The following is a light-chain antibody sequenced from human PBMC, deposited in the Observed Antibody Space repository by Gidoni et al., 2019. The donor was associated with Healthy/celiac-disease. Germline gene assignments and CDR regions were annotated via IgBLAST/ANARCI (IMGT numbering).Light chain of an antibody. Sequence: HSVLTQPPSVSGAPGQRVTISCTGSSSNIGAGYDVHWYQQLPGTAPKLLIYGNSNRPSGVPDRFSGSKSGTSASLAITGLQAEDEADYYCQSYDSSLSAVLFGGGTKLTVL. V-gene: IGLV1-40*01. CDR2: GNS. CDR1: SSNIGAGYD. J-gene: IGLJ2*01. CDR3: QSYDSSLSAVL.